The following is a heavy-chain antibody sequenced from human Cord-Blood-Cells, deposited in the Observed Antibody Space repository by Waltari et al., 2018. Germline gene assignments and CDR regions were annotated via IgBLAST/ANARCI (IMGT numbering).Heavy chain of an antibody. J-gene: IGHJ4*02. V-gene: IGHV1-2*02. CDR3: ATLPGAAATDY. CDR1: GYTLPAYY. Sequence: QVQLVQAGAEVKKPGASVKVSCKASGYTLPAYYMHWRRPAPGQGLEWMGCINTNSGGTNDAQKFQGRVTMTRATTISTAYMELRRPRSDDTAVYSCATLPGAAATDYWGQGTLVTVSS. D-gene: IGHD2-15*01. CDR2: INTNSGGT.